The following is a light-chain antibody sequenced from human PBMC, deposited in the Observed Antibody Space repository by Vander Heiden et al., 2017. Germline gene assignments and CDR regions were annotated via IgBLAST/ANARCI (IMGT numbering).Light chain of an antibody. CDR2: DDS. CDR3: QVWDSSSDLYV. CDR1: NIGSKS. J-gene: IGLJ1*01. Sequence: SYVLTQPPSVSVAPGKTARITCGGTNIGSKSVHWYQQKPGQAPVLVGYDDSDRPSGIPERFSGSNSGNTANLTISRVEAGDEADYYCQVWDSSSDLYVFGTGTKVTVL. V-gene: IGLV3-21*03.